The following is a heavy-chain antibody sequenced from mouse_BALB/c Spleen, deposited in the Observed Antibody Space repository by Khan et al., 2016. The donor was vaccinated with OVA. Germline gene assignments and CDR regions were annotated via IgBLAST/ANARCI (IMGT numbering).Heavy chain of an antibody. CDR3: TRSTYRYAFVY. Sequence: EVQLQESGPRLVKPSPTLSLTCSVTGDSITTGYWNWIRKFPGNKLEYMGYIIYTGYTYYNPSLKSRISITRHTSNNQYYLQLNSVTDEDTATYYCTRSTYRYAFVYWGQGTLVTVSA. D-gene: IGHD2-14*01. CDR1: GDSITTGY. J-gene: IGHJ3*01. V-gene: IGHV3-8*02. CDR2: IIYTGYT.